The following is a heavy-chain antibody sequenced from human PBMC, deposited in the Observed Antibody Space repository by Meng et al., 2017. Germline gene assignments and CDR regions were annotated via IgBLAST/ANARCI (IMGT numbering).Heavy chain of an antibody. CDR3: ARTLYYYGSGSYTNYFDY. CDR1: GGTFSSYA. V-gene: IGHV1-2*06. J-gene: IGHJ4*02. Sequence: ASVKVSCKASGGTFSSYAISWVRQAPGQGLEWMGRINPNSGGTNYAQKFQGRVTMTRDTSISTAYMELSRLRSDDTAVYYCARTLYYYGSGSYTNYFDYWGQGTLVTVSS. D-gene: IGHD3-10*01. CDR2: INPNSGGT.